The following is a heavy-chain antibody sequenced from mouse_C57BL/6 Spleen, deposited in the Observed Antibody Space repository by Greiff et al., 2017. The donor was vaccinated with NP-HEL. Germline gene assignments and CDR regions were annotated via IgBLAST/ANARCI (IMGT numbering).Heavy chain of an antibody. V-gene: IGHV1-39*01. CDR3: AAVVATDAMDY. J-gene: IGHJ4*01. Sequence: EVKLVESGPELVKPGASVKISCKASGYSFTDYNMNWVKQSNGKSLEWIGVINPNYGTTSYNQKFKGKATLTVDQSSSTAYMQFNSLTSEDSAVYYCAAVVATDAMDYWGQGTSVTVSS. D-gene: IGHD1-1*01. CDR1: GYSFTDYN. CDR2: INPNYGTT.